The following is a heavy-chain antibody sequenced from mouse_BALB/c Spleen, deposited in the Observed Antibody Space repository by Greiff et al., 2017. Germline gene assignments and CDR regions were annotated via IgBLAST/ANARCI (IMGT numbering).Heavy chain of an antibody. D-gene: IGHD2-3*01. CDR2: ISSGSSTI. Sequence: EVMLVESGGGLVQPGGSRKLSCAASGFTSSSFGMHWVRQAPEKGLEWVAYISSGSSTIYYADTVKGRFTISRDNPKNTLFLQMTSLRSEDTAMYYCARRGDGYSYAMDYWGQGTSVTVSS. CDR3: ARRGDGYSYAMDY. V-gene: IGHV5-17*02. CDR1: GFTSSSFG. J-gene: IGHJ4*01.